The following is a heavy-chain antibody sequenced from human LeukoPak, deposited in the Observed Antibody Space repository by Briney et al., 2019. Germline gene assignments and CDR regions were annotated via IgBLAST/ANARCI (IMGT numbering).Heavy chain of an antibody. CDR3: ARGRPRVGATS. CDR2: ISGSGPTI. V-gene: IGHV3-11*01. D-gene: IGHD1-26*01. Sequence: GGSLRLSCAASGFTFSDYYMSWIRQAPGKGLEWVSYISGSGPTIFYADSVKGRFTISRDNAKDSLYLQMNSLRAEDTAVYYCARGRPRVGATSWGQGTLVTVSS. J-gene: IGHJ4*02. CDR1: GFTFSDYY.